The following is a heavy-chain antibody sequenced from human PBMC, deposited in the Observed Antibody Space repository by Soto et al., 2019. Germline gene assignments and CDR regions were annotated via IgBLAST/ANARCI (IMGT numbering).Heavy chain of an antibody. J-gene: IGHJ6*02. CDR2: IYYSGST. CDR1: GGSVSSGDYF. V-gene: IGHV4-61*08. CDR3: ARSPNYYYYGFDV. Sequence: ASETLSLTCTVSGGSVSSGDYFWSWLRQSPGKRLEWIAYIYYSGSTNYNPSLKSRATISVDTPKSQVSLTLTSMTAADAALYYCARSPNYYYYGFDVWGQGTAVTIS. D-gene: IGHD3-10*01.